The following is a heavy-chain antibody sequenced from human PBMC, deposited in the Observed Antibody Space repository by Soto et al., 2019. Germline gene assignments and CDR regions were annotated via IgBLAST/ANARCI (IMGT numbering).Heavy chain of an antibody. CDR1: GYTFTSYG. V-gene: IGHV1-18*01. J-gene: IGHJ4*02. Sequence: EASVKVSCKASGYTFTSYGISWVRRAPGQGLEWMGWISAHNRNTNYAQELQGRVTMTTDTSTSTAYMELRSLRSDDTAVYYCARVAPPGDYWGQGTLVTSPQ. CDR3: ARVAPPGDY. CDR2: ISAHNRNT.